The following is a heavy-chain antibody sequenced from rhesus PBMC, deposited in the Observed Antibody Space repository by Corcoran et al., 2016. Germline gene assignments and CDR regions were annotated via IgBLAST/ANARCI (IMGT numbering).Heavy chain of an antibody. CDR3: TSPVRYRFDV. Sequence: QVQLQESGPGLVKPSETLFLTCTVYGGSFSSYCWNWIRQFPGKGLEWFGEINGYSGSTKYNPSLQSRVTSSQDGSRNQFSLKLTSVTAADTAVYYCTSPVRYRFDVWGPGVLVSVSS. CDR2: INGYSGST. V-gene: IGHV4-80*01. J-gene: IGHJ5-1*01. CDR1: GGSFSSYC.